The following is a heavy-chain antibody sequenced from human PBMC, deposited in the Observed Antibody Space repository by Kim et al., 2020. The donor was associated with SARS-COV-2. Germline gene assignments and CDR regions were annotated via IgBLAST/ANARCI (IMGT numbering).Heavy chain of an antibody. D-gene: IGHD2-2*01. CDR3: ARGGYCSSTSCYGVGH. J-gene: IGHJ4*02. Sequence: LKSRVTISVDTSKNQFSLKLSSVTAADTAVYYCARGGYCSSTSCYGVGHWGQGTLVTVSS. V-gene: IGHV4-59*09.